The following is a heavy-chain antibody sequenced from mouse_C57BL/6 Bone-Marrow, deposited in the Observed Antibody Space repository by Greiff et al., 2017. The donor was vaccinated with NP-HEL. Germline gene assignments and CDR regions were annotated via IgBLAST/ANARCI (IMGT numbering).Heavy chain of an antibody. Sequence: EVQLQQSGPVLVKPGASVKMSCKASGYTFTDYYMNWVKQSHGKSLEWIGVINPYNGGTSYNQKFKGKATLTVDKSSSTAYMELNSLTSEDSAVYYCASRVTTVVRGFDYWGQGTTLTVSS. CDR1: GYTFTDYY. CDR2: INPYNGGT. J-gene: IGHJ2*01. CDR3: ASRVTTVVRGFDY. V-gene: IGHV1-19*01. D-gene: IGHD1-1*01.